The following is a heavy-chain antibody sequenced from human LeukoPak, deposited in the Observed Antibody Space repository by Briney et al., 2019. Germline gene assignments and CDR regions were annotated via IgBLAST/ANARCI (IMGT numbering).Heavy chain of an antibody. Sequence: GASVKVSCKASGYTFTGYYMHWVRQAPGQGLEWMGWINPNSGGTNYAQKFQGRVTMTRDTSISTAYMELSRLRSDDTAVYYCARLLPYDFWSGYLDAFDIWGQGTMVTVSS. V-gene: IGHV1-2*02. CDR1: GYTFTGYY. D-gene: IGHD3-3*01. CDR3: ARLLPYDFWSGYLDAFDI. J-gene: IGHJ3*02. CDR2: INPNSGGT.